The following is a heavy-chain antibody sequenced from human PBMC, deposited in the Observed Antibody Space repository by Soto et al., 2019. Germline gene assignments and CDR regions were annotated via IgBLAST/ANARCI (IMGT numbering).Heavy chain of an antibody. V-gene: IGHV4-30-2*01. CDR1: GGSISSGAYS. J-gene: IGHJ5*01. CDR3: ARANRPITMTHPNCFDS. D-gene: IGHD3-22*01. CDR2: IYHSGST. Sequence: SETLSLTCAVSGGSISSGAYSWSWIRQPPGKGLEWVGYIYHSGSTYYNPSLKSRVTISVDRSKNRFSLNLNSVTAADTAVYYCARANRPITMTHPNCFDSWGQGTLVTVSS.